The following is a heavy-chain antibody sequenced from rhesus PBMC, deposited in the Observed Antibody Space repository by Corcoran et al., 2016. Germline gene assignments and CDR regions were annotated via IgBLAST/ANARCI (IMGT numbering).Heavy chain of an antibody. Sequence: QVTLKESGPALVKPTQPLTLTCTFSGFSISTSGMGVGWIRPPPWKDLEWLALIYWEDDKYYSTSLKSRLTIYKDTAKNQVVLTMTNMDPVDTATYDCARRRGWSDYSYFDYWGQGVLVTVSS. CDR1: GFSISTSGMG. CDR3: ARRRGWSDYSYFDY. J-gene: IGHJ4*01. D-gene: IGHD3-22*01. CDR2: IYWEDDK. V-gene: IGHV2-174*01.